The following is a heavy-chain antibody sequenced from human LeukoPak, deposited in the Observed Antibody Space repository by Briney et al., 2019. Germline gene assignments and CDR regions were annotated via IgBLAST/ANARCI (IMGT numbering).Heavy chain of an antibody. CDR2: MSGSGYYT. CDR3: AKMEGQRLYDYCMDV. D-gene: IGHD3-3*01. J-gene: IGHJ6*03. CDR1: GFAFSNFA. V-gene: IGHV3-23*01. Sequence: AGGSLRLSCAASGFAFSNFAMSRVRQAPGKGLEWVSAMSGSGYYTYYVESVKGRFTISRDNSKNTLYLHMNSLRADDTAVYYCAKMEGQRLYDYCMDVWGRGTTVTVSS.